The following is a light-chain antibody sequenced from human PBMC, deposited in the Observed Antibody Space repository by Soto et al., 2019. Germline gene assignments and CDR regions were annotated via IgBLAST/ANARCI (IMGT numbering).Light chain of an antibody. CDR2: KSF. J-gene: IGKJ5*01. V-gene: IGKV1-5*03. CDR3: QQYDVHPPT. CDR1: QSMSSW. Sequence: DIRMTQSRSSRSASVVGRDSITCRASQSMSSWLGWDQQKAGKAPKLLIYKSFSLQSGGPSRFSGSGSGTEFTLTISSLQADDFATYYCQQYDVHPPTFGQGTRLEIK.